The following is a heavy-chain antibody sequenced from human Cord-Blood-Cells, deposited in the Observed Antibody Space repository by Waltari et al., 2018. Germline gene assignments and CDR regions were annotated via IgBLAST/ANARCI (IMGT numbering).Heavy chain of an antibody. D-gene: IGHD2-15*01. J-gene: IGHJ4*02. Sequence: QVQLVQSGAEVKKPGYSVKVSCKASGGTFSSYAISWVRQAPGQGLEWMGRIIPILGIANYAQKFQGRVTITADKSTSTAYMELSSLRSEDTAVYYCARDSPNCSGGSCYYFDYWGQGTLVTVSS. CDR1: GGTFSSYA. CDR3: ARDSPNCSGGSCYYFDY. V-gene: IGHV1-69*09. CDR2: IIPILGIA.